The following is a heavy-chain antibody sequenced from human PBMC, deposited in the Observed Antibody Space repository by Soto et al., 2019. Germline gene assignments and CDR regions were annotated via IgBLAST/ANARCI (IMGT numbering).Heavy chain of an antibody. CDR3: TRHVRSSWLLDY. CDR2: IYYSGST. V-gene: IGHV4-39*01. Sequence: QLQLQESGPGLVKPSETLSLTCTVSGDSISSTNYYWGWVRQPPGKGLEWIAMIYYSGSTYYGPSLKSRVTMSVDTSKNQLSLKLRSVTAADTAMYYCTRHVRSSWLLDYWGQGTLVTVSS. CDR1: GDSISSTNYY. D-gene: IGHD6-13*01. J-gene: IGHJ4*02.